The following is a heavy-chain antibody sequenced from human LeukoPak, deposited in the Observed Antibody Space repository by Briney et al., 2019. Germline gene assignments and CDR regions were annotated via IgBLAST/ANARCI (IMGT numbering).Heavy chain of an antibody. Sequence: GASVKVSCKASGYTFTGYYMHWVRQAPGQGFEWMGRIIPIFGTANYAQKFQGRVTITTDESTSTAYMELSSLRSEDTAVYYCAREAIVVPITKYFDYWGQGTLVTVSS. CDR1: GYTFTGYY. J-gene: IGHJ4*02. CDR2: IIPIFGTA. CDR3: AREAIVVPITKYFDY. V-gene: IGHV1-69*05. D-gene: IGHD3-22*01.